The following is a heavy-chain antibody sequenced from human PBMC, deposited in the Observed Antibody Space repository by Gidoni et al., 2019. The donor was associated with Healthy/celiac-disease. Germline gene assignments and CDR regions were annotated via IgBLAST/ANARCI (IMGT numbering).Heavy chain of an antibody. CDR2: IYYSGGT. CDR1: GGAISSSSYY. J-gene: IGHJ4*02. D-gene: IGHD5-12*01. Sequence: QLQLQESGPGLVKPSETLSLTCTVSGGAISSSSYYWGWIRQPPGKGLEWIGSIYYSGGTYYNPSLTSRVTISVDTSKIQFSLKLGSVTAADTSVYYCARRVSRDGYNPFDYWGQGTLVTVSS. CDR3: ARRVSRDGYNPFDY. V-gene: IGHV4-39*01.